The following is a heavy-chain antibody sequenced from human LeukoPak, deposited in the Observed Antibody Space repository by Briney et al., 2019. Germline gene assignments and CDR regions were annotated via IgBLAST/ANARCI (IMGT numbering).Heavy chain of an antibody. Sequence: GALRLSCAASGFTFSSYGMHWVRQAPGKGLEWVAVISYDGSNKYYADSVKGRFTISRDNSKNTLYLQMNSLRAEDTAVYYCAKDSGSSSAGGFDYWGQGTLVTVSS. CDR1: GFTFSSYG. CDR3: AKDSGSSSAGGFDY. CDR2: ISYDGSNK. V-gene: IGHV3-30*18. D-gene: IGHD3-10*01. J-gene: IGHJ4*02.